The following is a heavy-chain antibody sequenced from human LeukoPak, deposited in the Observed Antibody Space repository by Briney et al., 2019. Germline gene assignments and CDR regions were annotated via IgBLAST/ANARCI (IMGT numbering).Heavy chain of an antibody. Sequence: ASVKVSCKASGYTFTSYYMHWVRQAPGQGLEWMGMINPSGGSTSYAQKFQGRVTMTRDMSTSTVYMELSSLRSEDTAVYYCARDGGADAFDIWGQGTMVTVSS. V-gene: IGHV1-46*01. CDR2: INPSGGST. D-gene: IGHD3-10*01. CDR1: GYTFTSYY. CDR3: ARDGGADAFDI. J-gene: IGHJ3*02.